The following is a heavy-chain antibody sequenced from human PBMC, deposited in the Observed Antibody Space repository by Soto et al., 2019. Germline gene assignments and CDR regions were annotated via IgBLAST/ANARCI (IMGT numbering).Heavy chain of an antibody. Sequence: GGSLRLSCAASGFTFSNYGMYWVRQAPGKGLEWVAFISYDGSSKFYADPMKGRHTISRDNSKNTLYLQMNSLRAEDTAVYYCARDPGDGEYVGCVDYWGQGTLVTVAS. CDR3: ARDPGDGEYVGCVDY. CDR2: ISYDGSSK. CDR1: GFTFSNYG. J-gene: IGHJ4*02. V-gene: IGHV3-30*03. D-gene: IGHD4-17*01.